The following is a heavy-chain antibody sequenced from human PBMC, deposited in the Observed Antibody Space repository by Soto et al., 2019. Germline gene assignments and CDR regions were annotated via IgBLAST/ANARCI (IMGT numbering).Heavy chain of an antibody. CDR1: GYSFTSYW. Sequence: PGESLKISCKGSGYSFTSYWISWVRQMPGKGLEWMGRIDPSDSYTNYSPSFQGHVTISADKSISTAYLQWSSLKASDTAMYYCAISTAYYDFWSGYYKGYYYYSGMDVWGQGTTVTVSS. J-gene: IGHJ6*02. CDR2: IDPSDSYT. D-gene: IGHD3-3*01. CDR3: AISTAYYDFWSGYYKGYYYYSGMDV. V-gene: IGHV5-10-1*01.